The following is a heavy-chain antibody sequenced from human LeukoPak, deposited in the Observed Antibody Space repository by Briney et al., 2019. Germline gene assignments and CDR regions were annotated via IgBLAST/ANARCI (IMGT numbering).Heavy chain of an antibody. J-gene: IGHJ4*02. CDR3: ARVGLIVVVPAARFDY. Sequence: ASVKVSCEASGYTFTSYGISWVRQAPGQGLEWMGWISAYNGNTNYVQKLQGRVTMTTDTSTSAAHMELRSLRSDDTAVYYCARVGLIVVVPAARFDYWGQGTLVTVSS. CDR2: ISAYNGNT. V-gene: IGHV1-18*01. CDR1: GYTFTSYG. D-gene: IGHD2-2*01.